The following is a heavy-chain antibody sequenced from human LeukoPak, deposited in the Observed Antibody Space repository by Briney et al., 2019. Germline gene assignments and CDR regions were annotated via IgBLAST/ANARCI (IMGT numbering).Heavy chain of an antibody. CDR1: GGSVSSGTYY. CDR3: TRSTNLEAFDI. CDR2: IYYSGST. V-gene: IGHV4-61*01. J-gene: IGHJ3*02. D-gene: IGHD2-8*01. Sequence: SETLSLTCTVSGGSVSSGTYYWSWIRQPPGKGLEWIGYIYYSGSTNYNPSLKSRVTVSVDTSKNQCSLKLNSVTTADTAVYYCTRSTNLEAFDIWGQGTMITVSS.